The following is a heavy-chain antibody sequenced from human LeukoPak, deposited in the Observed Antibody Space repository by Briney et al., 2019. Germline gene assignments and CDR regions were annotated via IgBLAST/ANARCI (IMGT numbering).Heavy chain of an antibody. CDR1: GFTFNNYA. D-gene: IGHD1-26*01. CDR3: ARVRSPATTGYFDY. J-gene: IGHJ4*02. V-gene: IGHV3-23*01. Sequence: GGSLRLSCLASGFTFNNYAMNWVRQAPGKGLEWVSSMSDSGGSTYYADSVKGRFTISRDNSKNTLSLQMNSLRAEDTAVYYCARVRSPATTGYFDYWGQGTLVTVSS. CDR2: MSDSGGST.